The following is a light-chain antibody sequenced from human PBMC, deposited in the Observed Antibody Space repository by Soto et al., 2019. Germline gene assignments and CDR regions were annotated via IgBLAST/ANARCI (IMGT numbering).Light chain of an antibody. Sequence: EFVLTQSPGTLSLSPGERATLSCRASQTVRNNYLAWYQQKPGQAPRLLIYDASSRATGIPDRFSGGGSGTDFTLTISSLQSEDFAVYYCQQHGTSPITFGQGTRLEIK. V-gene: IGKV3-20*01. CDR2: DAS. CDR3: QQHGTSPIT. CDR1: QTVRNNY. J-gene: IGKJ5*01.